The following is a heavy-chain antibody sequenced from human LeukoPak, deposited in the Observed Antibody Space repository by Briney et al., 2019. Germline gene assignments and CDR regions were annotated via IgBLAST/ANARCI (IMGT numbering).Heavy chain of an antibody. Sequence: GRSLRLSCAASGLTFRSYGMHWVRQAPGKGLEWVAGISYDGSHKYYADSVKGRFSISRDNSKNTLYLQMNSLRADDTAVYYCAKGARGDTVTSIVGLNWFDPWGQGTLVTVSS. V-gene: IGHV3-30*18. CDR1: GLTFRSYG. CDR2: ISYDGSHK. CDR3: AKGARGDTVTSIVGLNWFDP. D-gene: IGHD4-17*01. J-gene: IGHJ5*02.